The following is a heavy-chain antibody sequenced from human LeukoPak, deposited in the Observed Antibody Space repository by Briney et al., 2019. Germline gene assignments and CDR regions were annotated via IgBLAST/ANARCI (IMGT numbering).Heavy chain of an antibody. CDR3: AKDSRYSGNYKAFDN. V-gene: IGHV3-23*01. CDR2: ISGSGSST. Sequence: GGSLTLSCVGSGFIFSSYAMSWVRHAPGKGLEWVSGISGSGSSTNYADSVKGRFTISRDNSKNTLYLQMNSLRAEDTAVFYCAKDSRYSGNYKAFDNWGPGTMVTVSS. J-gene: IGHJ3*02. CDR1: GFIFSSYA. D-gene: IGHD1-26*01.